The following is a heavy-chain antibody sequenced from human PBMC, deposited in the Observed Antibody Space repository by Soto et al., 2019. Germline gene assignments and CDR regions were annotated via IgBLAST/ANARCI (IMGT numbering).Heavy chain of an antibody. V-gene: IGHV3-21*01. D-gene: IGHD2-15*01. J-gene: IGHJ5*02. CDR1: FTFSSYS. CDR2: ISSGSAYI. Sequence: EVQLVESGGGLVKPGESLRLSCTFTFSSYSLNWVRQAPGKGLEWVSSISSGSAYIKYADSVKGRFTIPRDNANNLVYLQIRSLMVDDSAVYYSTIDEGASYDNWFIPWGQGTLVTVSS. CDR3: TIDEGASYDNWFIP.